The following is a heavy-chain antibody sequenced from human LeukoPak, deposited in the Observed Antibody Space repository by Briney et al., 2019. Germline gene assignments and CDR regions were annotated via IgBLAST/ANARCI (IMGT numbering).Heavy chain of an antibody. Sequence: SETLSLTCAVYGGSFSGYYWSWIRQPPGKGLEWIGEINHSGSTNYNPSLKSRVTISVDTSKNQFSLKLSPVTAADTAVYYCARGIAVVNDYWGQGTLVTVSS. CDR1: GGSFSGYY. CDR2: INHSGST. J-gene: IGHJ4*02. D-gene: IGHD6-19*01. CDR3: ARGIAVVNDY. V-gene: IGHV4-34*01.